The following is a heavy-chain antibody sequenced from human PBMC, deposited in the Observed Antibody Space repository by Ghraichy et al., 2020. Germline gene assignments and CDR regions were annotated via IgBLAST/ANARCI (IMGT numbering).Heavy chain of an antibody. CDR2: IRFDGNKK. Sequence: GGSLRLSCAASGFTFISHGMHWVRQAPGKGLEWVAVIRFDGNKKDYADSVKGRFTISRDNSNNRLFLQISSLRAEDTAVYYCAKDLTSGYYYYGMDVWGQGTTVTVSS. CDR1: GFTFISHG. CDR3: AKDLTSGYYYYGMDV. V-gene: IGHV3-30*18. D-gene: IGHD1/OR15-1a*01. J-gene: IGHJ6*02.